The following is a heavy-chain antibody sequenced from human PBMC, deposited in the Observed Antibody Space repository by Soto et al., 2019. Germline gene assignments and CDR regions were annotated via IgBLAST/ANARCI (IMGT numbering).Heavy chain of an antibody. J-gene: IGHJ6*02. V-gene: IGHV1-69*01. CDR2: IIPIFGTT. D-gene: IGHD2-2*01. CDR1: GVTFNSNS. Sequence: QVQLVQSGAEIKKPGSSVKVSCKASGVTFNSNSINWVRQAPGQGLEWMGGIIPIFGTTNYAQNFQGRVKSSDDESTNTAYMELNSLTSEETAVYYCAIELARDIIVVPARNYYGMDVWGQGTTVTVSS. CDR3: AIELARDIIVVPARNYYGMDV.